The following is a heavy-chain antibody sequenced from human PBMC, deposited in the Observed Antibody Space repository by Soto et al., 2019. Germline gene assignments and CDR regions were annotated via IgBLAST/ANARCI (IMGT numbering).Heavy chain of an antibody. CDR3: ARDLGYVWGRFHWFDY. J-gene: IGHJ4*02. CDR1: GFTFNSYA. Sequence: GGSLRLSCAASGFTFNSYAMSWVRQAPGKGLEWVSAISGSGGSTCYADSVKGRFTISRDNAKNSLYLQMNSVRAEDTAVYYCARDLGYVWGRFHWFDYWGQGTMVTVSS. D-gene: IGHD3-16*01. V-gene: IGHV3-23*01. CDR2: ISGSGGST.